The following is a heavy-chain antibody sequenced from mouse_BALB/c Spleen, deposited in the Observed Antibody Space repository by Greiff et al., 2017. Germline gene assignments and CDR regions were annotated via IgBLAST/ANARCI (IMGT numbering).Heavy chain of an antibody. CDR3: ANCGYGGDWYFDV. J-gene: IGHJ1*01. CDR1: GYAFSSYW. D-gene: IGHD2-14*01. Sequence: VKLMESGAELVRPGSSVKISCKASGYAFSSYWMNWVKQRPGQGLEWIGQIYPGDGDTNYNGKFKGKATLTADKSSSTAYMQLSSLTSEDSAVYFGANCGYGGDWYFDVWGAGTPVTVSS. CDR2: IYPGDGDT. V-gene: IGHV1-80*01.